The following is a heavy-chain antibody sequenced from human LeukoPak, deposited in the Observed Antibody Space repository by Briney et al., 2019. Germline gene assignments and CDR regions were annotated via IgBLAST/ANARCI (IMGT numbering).Heavy chain of an antibody. D-gene: IGHD4-11*01. CDR2: IQQNGNEK. Sequence: PGGSLRLSCVASGFTFSSYWMAWVRQAPGKGLEWVASIQQNGNEKYYVDSVKGRFTISKDNAKNLLYLQMNSRRAEDTAVYYCAREDHSKYEYWGQGTPVTVSS. CDR1: GFTFSSYW. CDR3: AREDHSKYEY. V-gene: IGHV3-7*01. J-gene: IGHJ4*02.